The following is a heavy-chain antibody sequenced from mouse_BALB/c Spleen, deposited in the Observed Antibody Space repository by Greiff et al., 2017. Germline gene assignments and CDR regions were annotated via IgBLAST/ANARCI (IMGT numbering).Heavy chain of an antibody. Sequence: EVMLVESGGGLVKPGGSLKLSCAASGFTFSSYAMSWVRQTPEKRLEWVATISSGGSYTYYPDSVKGRFTISRDNAKNTLYLQMSSLRSEDTAMYYCARHVTTAPFDYWGQGTTLTVSS. D-gene: IGHD1-2*01. CDR3: ARHVTTAPFDY. J-gene: IGHJ2*01. V-gene: IGHV5-9-3*01. CDR1: GFTFSSYA. CDR2: ISSGGSYT.